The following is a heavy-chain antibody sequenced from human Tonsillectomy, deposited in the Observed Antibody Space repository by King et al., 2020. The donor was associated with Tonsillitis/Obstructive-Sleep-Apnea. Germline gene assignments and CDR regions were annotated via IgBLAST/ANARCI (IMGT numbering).Heavy chain of an antibody. CDR2: IDPSDSYT. V-gene: IGHV5-10-1*01. CDR3: ASHRSYSSSPFDY. CDR1: GYSFTTYW. D-gene: IGHD6-6*01. J-gene: IGHJ4*02. Sequence: VQLVESGAEVKKPGESLRLSCKGSGYSFTTYWISWVRRMPGKGLEWMGRIDPSDSYTNYSPSFQGHVTISADKSISTAYLQWSSLKASDTAMYYCASHRSYSSSPFDYWGQGTLVTVPS.